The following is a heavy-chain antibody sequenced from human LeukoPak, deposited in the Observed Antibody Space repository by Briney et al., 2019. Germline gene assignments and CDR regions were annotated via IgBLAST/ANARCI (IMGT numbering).Heavy chain of an antibody. J-gene: IGHJ4*02. CDR3: ARGLHYYDSSGPPNY. CDR1: GFTFSSYS. D-gene: IGHD3-22*01. Sequence: GGSLILSCAASGFTFSSYSMNWVRQAPGKGLEWVSSISSSSSYIYYAASVKGRLTISSDSPKNSLYLQMNSLRAEDTAVYSCARGLHYYDSSGPPNYWGQGTLVTVSS. V-gene: IGHV3-21*01. CDR2: ISSSSSYI.